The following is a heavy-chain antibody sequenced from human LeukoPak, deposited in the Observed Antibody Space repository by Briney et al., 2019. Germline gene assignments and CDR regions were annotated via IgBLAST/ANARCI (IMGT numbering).Heavy chain of an antibody. Sequence: GASVNVSCKASGYTFTIYGISWVRQAPGQGLEWMGWISAYNGNTNYAQKLQGRVTMTTDTSTSTAYMELRSLRSDDTAVYYCARDTIFGVVTVYYYYGMDVWGQGTTVTVSS. CDR1: GYTFTIYG. J-gene: IGHJ6*02. CDR3: ARDTIFGVVTVYYYYGMDV. CDR2: ISAYNGNT. D-gene: IGHD3-3*01. V-gene: IGHV1-18*01.